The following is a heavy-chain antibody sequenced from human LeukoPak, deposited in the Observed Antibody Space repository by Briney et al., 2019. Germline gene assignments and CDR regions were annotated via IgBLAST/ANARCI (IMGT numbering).Heavy chain of an antibody. CDR2: IYHSGST. J-gene: IGHJ6*03. CDR3: ARGLNEGNYYYMDV. V-gene: IGHV4-30-2*01. CDR1: SGSMSSGDYY. D-gene: IGHD1-1*01. Sequence: SETLSLTCTVSSGSMSSGDYYWTWIRQPPGKGLEWIGCIYHSGSTYYNPSLKSRVIISVDRSKNQFSLKLSSVTAADTAVYYCARGLNEGNYYYMDVWGKGTTVTVSS.